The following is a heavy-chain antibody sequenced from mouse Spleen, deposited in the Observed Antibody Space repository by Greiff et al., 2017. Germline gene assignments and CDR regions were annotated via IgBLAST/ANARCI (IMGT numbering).Heavy chain of an antibody. V-gene: IGHV2-5*01. CDR2: IWRGGST. D-gene: IGHD1-1*01. J-gene: IGHJ4*01. CDR3: AKTYGSEDYYAMDY. CDR1: GFSLTSYG. Sequence: QLQQSGPGLVQPSQSLSITCTVSGFSLTSYGVHWVRQSPGKGLEWLGVIWRGGSTDYNAAFMSRLSITKDNSKSQVFFKMNSLQADDTAIYYCAKTYGSEDYYAMDYWGQGTSVTVSS.